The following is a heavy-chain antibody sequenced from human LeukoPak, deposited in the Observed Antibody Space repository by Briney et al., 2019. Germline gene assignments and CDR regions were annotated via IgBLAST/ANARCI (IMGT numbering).Heavy chain of an antibody. Sequence: ASVKVSCKASGYTFTGYYMHWVRQAPGQGLEWMGWINPNSGGTNYAQKFQGRVTMTRDTSISTAYMELSRLRSDDTAVYYCARVGPLLWFGTFPAEYFQHWGQGTLVTVSS. CDR1: GYTFTGYY. CDR3: ARVGPLLWFGTFPAEYFQH. V-gene: IGHV1-2*02. CDR2: INPNSGGT. D-gene: IGHD3-10*01. J-gene: IGHJ1*01.